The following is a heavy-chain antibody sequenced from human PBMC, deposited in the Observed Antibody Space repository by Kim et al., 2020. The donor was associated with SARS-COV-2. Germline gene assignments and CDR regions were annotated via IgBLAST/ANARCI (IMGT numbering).Heavy chain of an antibody. Sequence: GGSLRLSCAASGFTFSSYWMRWVRQAPGKGLEWVANIKQDGSEKYYVDSVKGRFTISRDNAKNSLYLQMNSLRAEDTAVYYCAKHSSSWPFYYYYGMDVWGQGTTVTVSS. CDR2: IKQDGSEK. D-gene: IGHD6-13*01. CDR1: GFTFSSYW. V-gene: IGHV3-7*01. CDR3: AKHSSSWPFYYYYGMDV. J-gene: IGHJ6*02.